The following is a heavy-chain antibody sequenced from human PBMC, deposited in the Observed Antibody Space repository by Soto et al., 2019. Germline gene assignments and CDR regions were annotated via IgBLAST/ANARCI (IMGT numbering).Heavy chain of an antibody. V-gene: IGHV4-59*01. J-gene: IGHJ6*02. Sequence: ETLSLTCTVSGGSISSYYWSWIRQPPGKGLEWIGYIYYSGSTNYDPSLKSRVTISVDTSKNQFSLKLSSVTAADTAVYYCASSNIAAAGFYYYGMDVWGRGTTVTV. CDR3: ASSNIAAAGFYYYGMDV. CDR2: IYYSGST. D-gene: IGHD6-13*01. CDR1: GGSISSYY.